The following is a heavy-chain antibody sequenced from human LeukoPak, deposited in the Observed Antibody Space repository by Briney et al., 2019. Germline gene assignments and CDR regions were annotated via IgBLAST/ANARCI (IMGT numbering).Heavy chain of an antibody. CDR3: ARAEYSYDSSGYYEGGFDY. V-gene: IGHV4-61*02. D-gene: IGHD3-22*01. J-gene: IGHJ4*02. CDR1: GGSISSGSYY. Sequence: SETLSLTCTVSGGSISSGSYYWSWIRQPAGKGLEWIGRIYTSGSTNYNPSLKSRVTISVDTSKNQFSLKLSSVTAADTAVYYCARAEYSYDSSGYYEGGFDYWGEGTLVTVSS. CDR2: IYTSGST.